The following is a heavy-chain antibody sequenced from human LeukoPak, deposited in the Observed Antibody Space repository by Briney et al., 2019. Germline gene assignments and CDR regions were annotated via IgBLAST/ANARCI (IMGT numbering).Heavy chain of an antibody. J-gene: IGHJ5*02. CDR3: AKGSGINHYHWIDP. CDR1: AFTFSNYA. Sequence: PGGSLRLSCAASAFTFSNYAMNWVRQAPGKGLEWVSGISGGGGSTYYADSVKGRFTISRDNSKNTLYLQMDSLRAEDTALYYCAKGSGINHYHWIDPWGQGTLVTVSS. CDR2: ISGGGGST. D-gene: IGHD1-14*01. V-gene: IGHV3-23*01.